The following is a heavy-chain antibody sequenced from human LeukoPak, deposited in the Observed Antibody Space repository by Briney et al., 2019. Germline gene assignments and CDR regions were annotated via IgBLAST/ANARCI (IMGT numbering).Heavy chain of an antibody. CDR1: GFTFSRNS. J-gene: IGHJ6*03. CDR2: IKQDGSEK. CDR3: AREELNYCGSGSSYYMDV. Sequence: GGSLRLSCAASGFTFSRNSMNWVRQAPGKGLEWVANIKQDGSEKNYVDSVKGRFSISRDNAKNTLYLQMNSLRAEDTAVYYCAREELNYCGSGSSYYMDVWGKGTTVTISS. V-gene: IGHV3-7*01. D-gene: IGHD3-10*01.